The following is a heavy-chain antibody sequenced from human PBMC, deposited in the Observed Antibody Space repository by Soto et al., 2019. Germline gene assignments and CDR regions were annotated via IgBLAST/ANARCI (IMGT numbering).Heavy chain of an antibody. V-gene: IGHV4-59*08. D-gene: IGHD3-10*01. CDR1: GGSISSYY. CDR2: IYYSGST. Sequence: SETLSLTCTVSGGSISSYYWSWIRQPPGKGLEWIGHIYYSGSTNYNPSLKSRVTISVDTSKNQFSLKLSSVTAADTAVYYCARLYYYGSGSYRYYYYYMDVWGKGTTVTVSS. J-gene: IGHJ6*03. CDR3: ARLYYYGSGSYRYYYYYMDV.